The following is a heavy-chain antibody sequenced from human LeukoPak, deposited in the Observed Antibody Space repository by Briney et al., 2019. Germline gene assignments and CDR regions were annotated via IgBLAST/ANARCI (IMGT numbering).Heavy chain of an antibody. CDR1: GFTFSDYY. V-gene: IGHV3-11*01. J-gene: IGHJ4*02. Sequence: GGSLRLSCAASGFTFSDYYMSWIRQAPGKGLEWVSYISSSGSTIYYADSAKGRFTISRDNAKNSLYLQMNSLRAKDTAVYYCARDPVYGDYDYWGQGTLVTVSS. CDR2: ISSSGSTI. D-gene: IGHD4-17*01. CDR3: ARDPVYGDYDY.